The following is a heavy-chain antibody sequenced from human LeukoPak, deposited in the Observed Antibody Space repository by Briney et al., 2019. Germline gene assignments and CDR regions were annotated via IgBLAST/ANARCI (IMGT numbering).Heavy chain of an antibody. CDR2: ISGSGGST. J-gene: IGHJ4*02. CDR1: GFTFSSYA. CDR3: AKEGPPHGFYDYVWGSYRYGYDY. D-gene: IGHD3-16*02. Sequence: GGSLRLSCAASGFTFSSYAMSWVRQAPGKGLEWVSAISGSGGSTYYADSVKGRFTISRDNSKNTLYLQMNSLRAEDTAVYYCAKEGPPHGFYDYVWGSYRYGYDYWGQGTLVTVSS. V-gene: IGHV3-23*01.